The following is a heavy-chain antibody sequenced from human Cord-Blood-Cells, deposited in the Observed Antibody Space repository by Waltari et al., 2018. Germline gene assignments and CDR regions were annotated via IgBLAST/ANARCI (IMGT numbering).Heavy chain of an antibody. CDR2: INPNSCGT. CDR3: ARGVGCSGGSCYPDY. D-gene: IGHD2-15*01. V-gene: IGHV1-2*02. J-gene: IGHJ4*02. CDR1: GYTFTGYF. Sequence: QVQLVQSGAEVKKPGASVKVSCQASGYTFTGYFMHRVRQASGQGLEWMGWINPNSCGTNYAQKFQGRVTMTRDTSISTAYMELSRLRSDDTAVYYCARGVGCSGGSCYPDYWGQGTLVTVSS.